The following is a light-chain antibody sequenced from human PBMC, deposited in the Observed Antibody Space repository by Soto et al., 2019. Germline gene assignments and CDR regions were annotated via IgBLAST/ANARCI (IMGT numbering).Light chain of an antibody. CDR1: QDIGNY. Sequence: DIQMTQSPSTLSASVGDRVTITCRASQDIGNYLAWYQQKPGKVPKLLIYGAYTLQSGVPSRFSGSGSGTDFTLTISSLQPEDVAIYYCQKYNSGLITFGQGTRLEIK. V-gene: IGKV1-27*01. J-gene: IGKJ5*01. CDR2: GAY. CDR3: QKYNSGLIT.